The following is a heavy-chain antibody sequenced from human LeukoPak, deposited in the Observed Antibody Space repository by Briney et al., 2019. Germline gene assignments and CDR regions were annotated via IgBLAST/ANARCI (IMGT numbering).Heavy chain of an antibody. CDR2: FDPEDGET. D-gene: IGHD2-2*02. V-gene: IGHV1-24*01. CDR3: ATARYCSSTSCYTNYYSNY. Sequence: ASVKVSCKVSGYTLTELSMHWVRQAPGKGLEWMGGFDPEDGETIYAQKFQGRVTMTEDTSTDTAYMELSSLRSEDTAVYYCATARYCSSTSCYTNYYSNYWGQGTLVTVSS. J-gene: IGHJ4*02. CDR1: GYTLTELS.